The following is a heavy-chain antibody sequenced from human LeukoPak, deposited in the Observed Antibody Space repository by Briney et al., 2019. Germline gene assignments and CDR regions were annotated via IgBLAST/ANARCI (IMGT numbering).Heavy chain of an antibody. J-gene: IGHJ4*02. Sequence: PGGSLRLSCAASGFTFSSYWMSWVRQAPGKGLEWVANIKQDGSEKYYVDSVKGRFTISRDNAKNSLYLQMNSLSAEDTAIYYCVMLQMRVVSPGGDYWGQGTLVTVSS. V-gene: IGHV3-7*03. CDR1: GFTFSSYW. CDR2: IKQDGSEK. D-gene: IGHD3-22*01. CDR3: VMLQMRVVSPGGDY.